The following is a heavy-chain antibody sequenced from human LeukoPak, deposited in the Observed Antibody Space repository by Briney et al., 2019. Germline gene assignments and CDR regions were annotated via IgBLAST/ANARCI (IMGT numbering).Heavy chain of an antibody. D-gene: IGHD4-17*01. CDR2: IGTAGDT. CDR1: GFTFSSYD. J-gene: IGHJ3*02. Sequence: GGSLRLSCAASGFTFSSYDMHWVRQATGKGLEWVSAIGTAGDTYYPGSVKGRFTISRENAKNSLYLQMNSLRAGDTAVYYCARGLYGDYVGAFDIWGQGTMVTVSS. V-gene: IGHV3-13*01. CDR3: ARGLYGDYVGAFDI.